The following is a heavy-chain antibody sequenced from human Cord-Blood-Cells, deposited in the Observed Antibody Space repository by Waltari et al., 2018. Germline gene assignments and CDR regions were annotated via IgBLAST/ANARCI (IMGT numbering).Heavy chain of an antibody. CDR2: ISYDGSNK. CDR3: AKDVGYYGSGSYYKGFDY. D-gene: IGHD3-10*01. CDR1: GFTFSSYG. Sequence: QVQLVESGGGVVQPGRSLRLSCAASGFTFSSYGMHWVRQAPSQGLEWVAVISYDGSNKYYADSVKGRFTISRDNSKNTLYLQMNSLRAEDTAVYYCAKDVGYYGSGSYYKGFDYWGQGTLVTVSS. V-gene: IGHV3-30*18. J-gene: IGHJ4*02.